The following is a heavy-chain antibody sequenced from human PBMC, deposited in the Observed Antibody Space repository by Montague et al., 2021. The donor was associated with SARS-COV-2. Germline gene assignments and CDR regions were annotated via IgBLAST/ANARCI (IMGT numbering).Heavy chain of an antibody. CDR2: IYYSGST. J-gene: IGHJ6*02. V-gene: IGHV4-61*01. D-gene: IGHD3-3*01. CDR3: ARDPWRIPMFGVVTRYGMDV. CDR1: GGSVSSSSYY. Sequence: SETLSLTCIVSGGSVSSSSYYWSWIRQPPGKGLEWIGYIYYSGSTNYNPSLKSRVTTSVDTSKNQLSLKLSSVTAADTAVYYCARDPWRIPMFGVVTRYGMDVWGQGTTVTVSS.